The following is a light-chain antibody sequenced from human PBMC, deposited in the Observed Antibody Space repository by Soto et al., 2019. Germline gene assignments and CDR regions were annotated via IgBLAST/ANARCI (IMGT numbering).Light chain of an antibody. CDR1: QSIFSS. CDR3: QQYNAYST. J-gene: IGKJ1*01. V-gene: IGKV1-39*01. CDR2: AAS. Sequence: IQMTQSPSSLCAPVGARVTITFRAGQSIFSSLNWYQQRPGKAPTLLIYAASSLQSGVPSRFRGSGYGTDFALTITSLQPEDFATYYCQQYNAYSTFGQGTKVDIK.